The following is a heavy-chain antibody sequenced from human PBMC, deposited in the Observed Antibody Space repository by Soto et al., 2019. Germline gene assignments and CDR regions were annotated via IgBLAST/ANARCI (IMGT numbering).Heavy chain of an antibody. Sequence: ASVKVSCKASGYTFTTYGISWVRQAPGQGLEYMGWISVYNGDTNYAQKLQGRVTMTTDTSTSTAYMELRSLRSDDTAIYYCARDRRDSVADRRSFDVWGQGTMVTVSS. D-gene: IGHD1-26*01. CDR2: ISVYNGDT. V-gene: IGHV1-18*01. CDR1: GYTFTTYG. CDR3: ARDRRDSVADRRSFDV. J-gene: IGHJ3*01.